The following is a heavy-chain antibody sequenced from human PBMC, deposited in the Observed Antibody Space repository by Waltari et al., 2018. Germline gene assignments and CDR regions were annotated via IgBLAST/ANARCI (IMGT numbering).Heavy chain of an antibody. J-gene: IGHJ6*03. V-gene: IGHV3-20*04. CDR2: INWNGGST. Sequence: DVQLVESGGSVVRPGGSLRLSCAASGFSFGDYDMSWVRQAPGEGVEWVSGINWNGGSTSYAESVKGRFTISRDNAKNSLYLQMNSLRDEDTALYYCAKDSLGIPFYYVDVWGKGTTVTVS. CDR3: AKDSLGIPFYYVDV. CDR1: GFSFGDYD.